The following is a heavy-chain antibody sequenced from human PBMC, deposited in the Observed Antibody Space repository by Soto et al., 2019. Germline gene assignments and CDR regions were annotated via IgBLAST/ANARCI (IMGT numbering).Heavy chain of an antibody. CDR3: GIHQNGGDSYGVFDD. V-gene: IGHV4-30-2*03. J-gene: IGHJ4*02. CDR2: IYHSGST. D-gene: IGHD5-18*01. CDR1: GCSISSGGYS. Sequence: SETLSLTCPFSGCSISSGGYSWSWIRQPPGKGLEWIGCIYHSGSTYYNPSLKSRVTISVDTSKNQFSLKLSSVTAADTAVYYCGIHQNGGDSYGVFDDGGQGTQVTVS.